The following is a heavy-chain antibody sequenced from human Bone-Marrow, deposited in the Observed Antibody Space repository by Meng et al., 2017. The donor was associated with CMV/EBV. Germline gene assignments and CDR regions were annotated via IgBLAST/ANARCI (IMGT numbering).Heavy chain of an antibody. V-gene: IGHV3-7*01. CDR2: IKQEGSEK. J-gene: IGHJ6*02. Sequence: GGSLRLSCAASGFTFSNAWMSWVRQAPGKGPEWVANIKQEGSEKYYVDSVKGRFTISRDNAKNSLYLQMNSLRAEDTAVYYCARLPYDFRSAEFYAMDVWGQGTTVTVSS. CDR3: ARLPYDFRSAEFYAMDV. CDR1: GFTFSNAW. D-gene: IGHD3-3*01.